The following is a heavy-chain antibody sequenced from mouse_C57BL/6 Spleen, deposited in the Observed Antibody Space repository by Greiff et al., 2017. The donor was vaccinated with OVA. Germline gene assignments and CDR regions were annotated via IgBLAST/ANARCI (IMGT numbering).Heavy chain of an antibody. Sequence: QVQLQQPGAELVRPGSSVKLSCKASGYTFTSYWMHWVKQRPIQGLEWIGNIDPSDSETHYNQKFKDKATLTVDKSSSTAYMQLSGLTSEDTAVYYCTTYWRLGLDYWGQGTTLTVSA. J-gene: IGHJ2*01. CDR3: TTYWRLGLDY. CDR1: GYTFTSYW. CDR2: IDPSDSET. V-gene: IGHV1-52*01. D-gene: IGHD5-5*01.